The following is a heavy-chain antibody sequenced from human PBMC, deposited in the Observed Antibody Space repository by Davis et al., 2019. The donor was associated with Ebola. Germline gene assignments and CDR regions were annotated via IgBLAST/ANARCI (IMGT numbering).Heavy chain of an antibody. CDR1: GFTFSSYW. D-gene: IGHD3-22*01. Sequence: GESLKIPCAASGFTFSSYWMHWVRQGPGKGLVWLSRINKDGSYTSYADSVKGRYTISRDNAKNTLYLQMNSLRAEDTAVYYCVGFYYDSRGYYASDYWGQGTLVTVSS. J-gene: IGHJ4*02. CDR2: INKDGSYT. CDR3: VGFYYDSRGYYASDY. V-gene: IGHV3-74*01.